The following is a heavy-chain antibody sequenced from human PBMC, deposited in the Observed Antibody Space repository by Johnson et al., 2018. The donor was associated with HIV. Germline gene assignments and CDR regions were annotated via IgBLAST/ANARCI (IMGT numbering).Heavy chain of an antibody. J-gene: IGHJ3*02. CDR2: IRYDGSNK. CDR3: ARVVYDSSGYDWVDAFDI. Sequence: QVQLVESGGGVVQPWRSLRLSCAASGFTFSSYGMHWVRQAPGKGLGWVAFIRYDGSNKYYADSVKGRFTISRDTSKNTLYLQMNNLSAEDTAMYYCARVVYDSSGYDWVDAFDIWGQGTMVTVSS. V-gene: IGHV3-30*02. CDR1: GFTFSSYG. D-gene: IGHD3-22*01.